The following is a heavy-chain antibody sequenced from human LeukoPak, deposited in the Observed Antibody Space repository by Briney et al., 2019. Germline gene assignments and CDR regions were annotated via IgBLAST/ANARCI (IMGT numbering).Heavy chain of an antibody. D-gene: IGHD5-18*01. CDR2: INHKSGGA. CDR1: GYSVNAYN. J-gene: IGHJ5*02. CDR3: ARDFRAAMVSDWFDP. V-gene: IGHV1-2*02. Sequence: ASVKVSCKASGYSVNAYNMHWVRQAPGQGLEWMGWINHKSGGANYAQKFQGRVTMTRDTSISTAYMELSRLRSDDTAVYYCARDFRAAMVSDWFDPWGQGTLVTVSS.